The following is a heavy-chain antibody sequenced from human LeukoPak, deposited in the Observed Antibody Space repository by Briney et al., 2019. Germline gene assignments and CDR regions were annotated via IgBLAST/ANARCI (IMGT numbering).Heavy chain of an antibody. J-gene: IGHJ4*02. CDR3: AHLGXCNSASCSFXX. V-gene: IGHV5-51*01. CDR1: GYSFTRYW. CDR2: IYPGDSDT. Sequence: GESLKISCQGSGYSFTRYWIGWVRQMPGKGLEWMGIIYPGDSDTRYSPSFQGQITISADKSISTAYLQWSTLKASDTAIYYCAHLGXCNSASCSFXXWGQGTLVTVSS. D-gene: IGHD2-2*01.